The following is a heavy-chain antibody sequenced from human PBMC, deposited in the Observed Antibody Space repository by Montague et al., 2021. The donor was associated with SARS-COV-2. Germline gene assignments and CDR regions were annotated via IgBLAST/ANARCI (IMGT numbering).Heavy chain of an antibody. CDR1: GDSVSSNSAA. J-gene: IGHJ4*02. D-gene: IGHD6-13*01. V-gene: IGHV6-1*01. CDR2: TYYRSKWYN. Sequence: CAISGDSVSSNSAAWNWIRQSPSRGLEWLGRTYYRSKWYNDYAVSVKSRITINPDTSEDQFSLQLNSVTPEGTAVYYCARGGSWLYYFDYWGQGTLVTVSS. CDR3: ARGGSWLYYFDY.